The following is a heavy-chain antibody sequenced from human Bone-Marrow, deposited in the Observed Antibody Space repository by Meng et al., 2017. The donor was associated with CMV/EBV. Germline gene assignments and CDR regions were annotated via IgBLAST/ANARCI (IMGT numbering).Heavy chain of an antibody. CDR2: ISYDGSNK. V-gene: IGHV3-30*04. D-gene: IGHD2-2*01. Sequence: GESLKISCAASGFTFSSYAMHWVRQAPGKGLEWVAVISYDGSNKYYADSVKGRFTISRDNSKNTLYLQMNSLRAEDTAVYYCARAAPTIVVVPAAHPDYWGQGNLVTVSS. CDR3: ARAAPTIVVVPAAHPDY. CDR1: GFTFSSYA. J-gene: IGHJ4*02.